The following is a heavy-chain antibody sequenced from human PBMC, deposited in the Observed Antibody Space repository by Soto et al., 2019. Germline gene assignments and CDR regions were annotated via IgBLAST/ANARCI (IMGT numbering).Heavy chain of an antibody. Sequence: QPGGSLRLSCAASGFTFNRYGMSWVRQAPGKGLEWVSAISGSGDSTYYADSVKGRFTISRDSSNNTLYLQMNNLRADDTALYFCVKLRLELLYLDSWGLGALVTVSS. CDR2: ISGSGDST. D-gene: IGHD1-7*01. CDR3: VKLRLELLYLDS. J-gene: IGHJ4*02. CDR1: GFTFNRYG. V-gene: IGHV3-23*01.